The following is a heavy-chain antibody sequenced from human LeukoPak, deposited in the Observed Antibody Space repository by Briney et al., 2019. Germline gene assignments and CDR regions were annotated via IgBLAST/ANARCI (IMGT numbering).Heavy chain of an antibody. V-gene: IGHV1-69*01. CDR2: IIPIFGTA. J-gene: IGHJ4*02. CDR3: AGDNGNYDYVWGSYRYGLFDY. D-gene: IGHD3-16*02. CDR1: GGTFSSYA. Sequence: SVKVSCKASGGTFSSYAISWVRQAPGQGLEWMGGIIPIFGTANYAQKFQGRVTITADESTNTAYMELSSLRSEDTAVYYCAGDNGNYDYVWGSYRYGLFDYWGQGTLVTVSS.